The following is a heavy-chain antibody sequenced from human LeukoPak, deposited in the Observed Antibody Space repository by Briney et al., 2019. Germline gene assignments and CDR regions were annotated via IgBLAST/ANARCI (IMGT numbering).Heavy chain of an antibody. CDR2: TSGDGITT. V-gene: IGHV3-43*02. CDR1: GFMFDDSA. D-gene: IGHD5/OR15-5a*01. Sequence: GGSLRLSCAASGFMFDDSAIHWVRQAPGKGLEWVSLTSGDGITTYFADSVKGRFTISRDNSKSSLFLQMNSLRTEDTALYYCARDHVYGGADYWGQGTLVTVSS. J-gene: IGHJ4*02. CDR3: ARDHVYGGADY.